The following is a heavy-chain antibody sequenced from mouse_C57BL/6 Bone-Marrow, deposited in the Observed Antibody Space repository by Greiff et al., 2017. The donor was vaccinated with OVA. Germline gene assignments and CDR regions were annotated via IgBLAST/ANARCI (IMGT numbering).Heavy chain of an antibody. CDR3: TRPTSLMPTSYAMDY. D-gene: IGHD2-10*01. V-gene: IGHV1-15*01. CDR1: GYTFTDYE. J-gene: IGHJ4*01. CDR2: IDPDTGGT. Sequence: QVQLQQSGAELVRPGASVTLSCKASGYTFTDYEMHWVKQTPVHGLAWIGAIDPDTGGTAYNQKFKGKAILTADKSSSTAYMELRSLTSEDSSVYYCTRPTSLMPTSYAMDYWGQGTSVTVSS.